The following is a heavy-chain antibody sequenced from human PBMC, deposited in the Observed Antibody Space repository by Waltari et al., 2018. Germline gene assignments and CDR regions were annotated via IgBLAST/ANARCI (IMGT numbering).Heavy chain of an antibody. CDR1: GFTVSSNY. Sequence: EVQLVESGGGLIQPGGSLRLSCAASGFTVSSNYMSWVRPAPGKGLEWVSVIYSGGSTYYADSVKGRFTISRDNSKNTLYLQMNSLRAEDTAVYYCARVFKGRSGYHVYYYGMDVWGQGTTVTVSS. V-gene: IGHV3-53*01. D-gene: IGHD3-3*01. CDR2: IYSGGST. J-gene: IGHJ6*02. CDR3: ARVFKGRSGYHVYYYGMDV.